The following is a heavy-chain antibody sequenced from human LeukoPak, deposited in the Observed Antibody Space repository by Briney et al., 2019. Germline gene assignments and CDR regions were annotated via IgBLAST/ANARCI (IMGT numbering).Heavy chain of an antibody. D-gene: IGHD6-6*01. V-gene: IGHV3-30*03. Sequence: PGRSLRLSCAASGFTFSNYGMHWVRQAPGKGLEWVAVIAYDGSNEYYAEFVKGRFTISRDNSKNTLYLQMYSLRAEDTAVYYCASQEYSSSSQGRKIDYWGQGTLVTVSS. CDR1: GFTFSNYG. J-gene: IGHJ4*02. CDR3: ASQEYSSSSQGRKIDY. CDR2: IAYDGSNE.